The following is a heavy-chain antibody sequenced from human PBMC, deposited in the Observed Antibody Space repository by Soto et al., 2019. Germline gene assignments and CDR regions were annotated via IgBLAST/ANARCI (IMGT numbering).Heavy chain of an antibody. V-gene: IGHV3-33*01. J-gene: IGHJ5*02. CDR2: IWYDGSNK. CDR3: PRDHNSRIAAAGVFDP. D-gene: IGHD6-13*01. Sequence: QVQLVEAGGGVVQPGRSLRLSCAASGFTFSSYGMHWVRQAPGKGLEWVAVIWYDGSNKYYADSVKGRFTISRDNSKNTLYLQMNSLRAEDTAVYYCPRDHNSRIAAAGVFDPWGQGTLVTVSS. CDR1: GFTFSSYG.